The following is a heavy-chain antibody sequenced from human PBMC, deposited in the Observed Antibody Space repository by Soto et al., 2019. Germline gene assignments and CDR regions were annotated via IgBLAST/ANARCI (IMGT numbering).Heavy chain of an antibody. Sequence: QVQLQASGPGLLKPSETLSLLCFVSGEAVGRGQSDWNWIRQATGKGLERIGQTSVTGAMKYSASRRSRVTMSVYTSTSQIYLTRTSVTAAAADTYLRARGSADSAGSSLGRRMDVWGQGTTVTVAS. V-gene: IGHV4-61*01. D-gene: IGHD3-10*01. CDR2: TSVTGAM. J-gene: IGHJ6*02. CDR1: GEAVGRGQSD. CDR3: ARGSADSAGSSLGRRMDV.